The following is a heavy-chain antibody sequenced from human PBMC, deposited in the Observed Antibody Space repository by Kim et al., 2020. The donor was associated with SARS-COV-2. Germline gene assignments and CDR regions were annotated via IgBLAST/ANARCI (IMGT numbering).Heavy chain of an antibody. D-gene: IGHD6-19*01. CDR2: IYYSGST. V-gene: IGHV4-39*01. CDR1: GGSISSSSYY. Sequence: SETLSLTCTVSGGSISSSSYYWGWIRQPPGKGLEWIGSIYYSGSTYYNPSLKSRVTISVDTSKNQFSLKLSSVTAADTAVYYCARSSGWSPFYYYYYYMDVWGKGTTVTVSS. J-gene: IGHJ6*03. CDR3: ARSSGWSPFYYYYYYMDV.